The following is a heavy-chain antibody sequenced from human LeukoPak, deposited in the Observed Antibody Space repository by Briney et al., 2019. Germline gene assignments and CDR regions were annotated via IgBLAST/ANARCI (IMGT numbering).Heavy chain of an antibody. CDR2: IYSGGST. Sequence: PGGSLRLSCAASGFTVSSNYMSWVRQAPGKGLEWVSVIYSGGSTYYADSVKGRFTISRDNSKNTLYLQMNSLRAEDTAVYYCARTPYIPYYYMDVWGKGTTVTVSS. CDR3: ARTPYIPYYYMDV. V-gene: IGHV3-53*01. CDR1: GFTVSSNY. J-gene: IGHJ6*03. D-gene: IGHD2-2*02.